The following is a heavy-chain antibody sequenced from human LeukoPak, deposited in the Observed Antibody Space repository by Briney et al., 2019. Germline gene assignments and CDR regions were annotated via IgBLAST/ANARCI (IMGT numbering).Heavy chain of an antibody. D-gene: IGHD2-21*02. CDR3: ARGGYCGGDCYFYY. Sequence: SETLSLTCTVSGGSISSSSYYWGWIRQPPGKGLEWIGSIYYSGSTYYNPSPKSRVTISVDTSKNQFSLKLSSVTAADTAVYYCARGGYCGGDCYFYYWGQGTLVTVSS. CDR1: GGSISSSSYY. V-gene: IGHV4-39*01. J-gene: IGHJ4*02. CDR2: IYYSGST.